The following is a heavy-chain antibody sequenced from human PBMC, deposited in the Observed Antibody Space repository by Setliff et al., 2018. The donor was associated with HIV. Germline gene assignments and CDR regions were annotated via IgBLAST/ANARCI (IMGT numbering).Heavy chain of an antibody. CDR2: INHSGSA. CDR1: GGSFSGYS. V-gene: IGHV4-34*01. J-gene: IGHJ4*02. D-gene: IGHD6-19*01. CDR3: ATLHSSGWPYYSDY. Sequence: PSETLSLTCAVYGGSFSGYSWIWIRQPPGKGLEWIGEINHSGSANYNPSLKSRVTISLDTSRNQFSLKLSSVTAADTAVYYCATLHSSGWPYYSDYWGQGILVTVSS.